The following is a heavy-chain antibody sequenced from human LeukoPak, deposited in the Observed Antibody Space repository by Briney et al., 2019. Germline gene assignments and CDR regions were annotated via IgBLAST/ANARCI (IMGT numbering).Heavy chain of an antibody. D-gene: IGHD3-3*01. J-gene: IGHJ4*02. CDR2: ISAYNGNT. Sequence: GASVKVSCKASGYTFTSYGISWVRQAPGQGLEWMGWISAYNGNTNYAQKLQGRVTMTTDTSTSTAYMELRSLRSDDTAVYYCARAAWGFLECSTVGYWGQGTLVTVSS. CDR1: GYTFTSYG. V-gene: IGHV1-18*01. CDR3: ARAAWGFLECSTVGY.